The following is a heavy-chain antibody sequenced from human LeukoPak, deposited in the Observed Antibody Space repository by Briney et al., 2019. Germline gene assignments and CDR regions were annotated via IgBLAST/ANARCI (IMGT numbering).Heavy chain of an antibody. D-gene: IGHD3-3*01. Sequence: GGPLRLSCAASGFTFSGYSMNWVRQAPGKGLEWVSYISSSSSTIYYADSVKGRFTISRDNAKNSLYLQMNSLRAEDTAVYYCAFWSGQLQNYYYYYGMDVWGQGTTVTVSS. V-gene: IGHV3-48*01. CDR2: ISSSSSTI. CDR3: AFWSGQLQNYYYYYGMDV. CDR1: GFTFSGYS. J-gene: IGHJ6*02.